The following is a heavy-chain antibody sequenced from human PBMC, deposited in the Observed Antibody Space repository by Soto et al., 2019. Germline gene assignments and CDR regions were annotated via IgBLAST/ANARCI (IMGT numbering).Heavy chain of an antibody. CDR2: IYYSGST. V-gene: IGHV4-59*12. J-gene: IGHJ3*02. CDR3: AREGEDGDSDAFDI. CDR1: GGSISSYY. D-gene: IGHD4-17*01. Sequence: QVQLQESGPGLVKPSETLSLTCTVSGGSISSYYWSWIRQPPGKGLEWSGYIYYSGSTNYNPSLKSRVTTSVDTSKNQFSLKLSSVTAADTAVYYCAREGEDGDSDAFDIWGQGTMVTVSS.